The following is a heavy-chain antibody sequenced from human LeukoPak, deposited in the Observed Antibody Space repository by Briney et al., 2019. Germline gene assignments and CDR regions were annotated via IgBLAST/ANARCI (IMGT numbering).Heavy chain of an antibody. CDR2: INPNSGDT. CDR3: ARGDLVRGYYYMDV. D-gene: IGHD6-6*01. Sequence: ASVKVSCKASGYTFTGYYMHWERQAPGQGLEWMGWINPNSGDTNYAQKFQGRVTMTRDTSISTGYMELTSLRSDGTAVYYCARGDLVRGYYYMDVWGKGTTVTVSS. V-gene: IGHV1-2*02. J-gene: IGHJ6*03. CDR1: GYTFTGYY.